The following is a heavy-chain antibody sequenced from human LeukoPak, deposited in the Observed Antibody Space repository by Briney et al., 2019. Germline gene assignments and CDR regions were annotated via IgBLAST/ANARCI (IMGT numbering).Heavy chain of an antibody. CDR3: ARGPRELLYDAFDI. J-gene: IGHJ3*02. CDR2: IYYSGST. Sequence: PSETLSLTCTVSGGSISSYYWSWIRKPPGKGLEWIGYIYYSGSTNYSPSLKSRVTISVDTSKNQFLLKLSSVTAADTAVYYCARGPRELLYDAFDIWGQGTMVTVSS. V-gene: IGHV4-59*01. CDR1: GGSISSYY. D-gene: IGHD3-10*01.